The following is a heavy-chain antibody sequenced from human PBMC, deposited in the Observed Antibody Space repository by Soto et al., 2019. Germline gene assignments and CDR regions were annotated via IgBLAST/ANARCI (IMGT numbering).Heavy chain of an antibody. CDR1: GFTFDDYA. V-gene: IGHV3-9*01. CDR3: AKSGEPGVVAATSFDY. CDR2: ISANGGSI. D-gene: IGHD2-15*01. Sequence: EVQLVESGGRLVQPGKSVRLSCAASGFTFDDYAMHWVRQVPGKGLEWVSGISANGGSIRYGDSVKGRFTISRDNAKNSLFLQMNSLSAEDTALYYCAKSGEPGVVAATSFDYWGQGTLVTVSS. J-gene: IGHJ4*02.